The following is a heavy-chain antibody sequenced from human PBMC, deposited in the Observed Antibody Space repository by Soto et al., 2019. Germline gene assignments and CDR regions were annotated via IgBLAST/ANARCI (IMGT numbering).Heavy chain of an antibody. CDR2: IYDSGTT. CDR1: GAPITRDHDY. V-gene: IGHV4-31*03. D-gene: IGHD6-19*01. J-gene: IGHJ4*02. CDR3: ALALGPTAGLDY. Sequence: QVQLQESGPGLVKPSQTLSLTCSVSGAPITRDHDYWSWIRHLPGKGMEWMGSIYDSGTTKYNPSLTSRLALSLNTSKNHFSLKLTSVTAAATAVYYCALALGPTAGLDYWGPGILVTVSS.